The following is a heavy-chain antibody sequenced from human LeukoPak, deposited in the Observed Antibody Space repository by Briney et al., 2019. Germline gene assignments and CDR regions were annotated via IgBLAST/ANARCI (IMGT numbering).Heavy chain of an antibody. J-gene: IGHJ6*02. CDR1: GYTLTELS. CDR2: INPSGGST. D-gene: IGHD2-15*01. Sequence: ASVKVSCKVSGYTLTELSMHWVRQAPGQGLEWMGIINPSGGSTSYAQKFQGRVTMTRDTSTSTVYMELSSLRSEDTAVYYCAREGVIVVVVAASQRPPAGMDVWGQGTTVTVSS. V-gene: IGHV1-46*01. CDR3: AREGVIVVVVAASQRPPAGMDV.